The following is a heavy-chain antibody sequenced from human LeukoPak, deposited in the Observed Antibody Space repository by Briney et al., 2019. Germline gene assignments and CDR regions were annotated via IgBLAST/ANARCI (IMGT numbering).Heavy chain of an antibody. Sequence: RASETPSLTCTVSGGSISSGGYSWSWIRQRPGKGLEWIGYIYYSGSTYYNPSLKSRVTISVDTSKNQFSLKLSSVTAADTAVYYCARGRPEEDIVATIRGQYYFDYWGQGTLVTVSS. V-gene: IGHV4-31*03. CDR2: IYYSGST. CDR1: GGSISSGGYS. J-gene: IGHJ4*02. D-gene: IGHD5-12*01. CDR3: ARGRPEEDIVATIRGQYYFDY.